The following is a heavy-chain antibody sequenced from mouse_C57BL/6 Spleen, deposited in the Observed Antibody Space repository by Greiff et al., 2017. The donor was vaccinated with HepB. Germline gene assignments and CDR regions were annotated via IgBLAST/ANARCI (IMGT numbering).Heavy chain of an antibody. CDR3: ARGDYYGSYYFDY. D-gene: IGHD1-1*01. CDR2: ISYSGST. J-gene: IGHJ2*01. CDR1: GYSITSGYD. V-gene: IGHV3-1*01. Sequence: EVQLQESGPGMVKPSQSLSLTCTVTGYSITSGYDWHWIRHFPGNKLEWMGYISYSGSTNYNPSLKSRISITHDTSKNHFFLKLNSVTTEDTATYYCARGDYYGSYYFDYWGQGTTLTVSS.